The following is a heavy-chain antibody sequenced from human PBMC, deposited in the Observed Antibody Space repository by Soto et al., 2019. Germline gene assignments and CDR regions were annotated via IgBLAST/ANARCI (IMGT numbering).Heavy chain of an antibody. V-gene: IGHV4-34*01. CDR2: INHSGST. Sequence: QVQLQQWGAGLLKPSETLSLTCAVYGGSFSGYYWSWIRQPPGKGLEWIGEINHSGSTNYNPSLKSRLTTAVATSQNQYSLKLSSVSAADTAVYYCARGRELLWSRGGPVDFSYYGMDVWGQGTTVTVSS. CDR3: ARGRELLWSRGGPVDFSYYGMDV. J-gene: IGHJ6*02. CDR1: GGSFSGYY. D-gene: IGHD3-10*01.